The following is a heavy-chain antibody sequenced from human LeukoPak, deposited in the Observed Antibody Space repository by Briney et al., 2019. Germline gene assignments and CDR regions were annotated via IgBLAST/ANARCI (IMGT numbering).Heavy chain of an antibody. CDR1: GGSISSYY. V-gene: IGHV4-59*08. CDR3: ARVPGVYYYYYYYMDV. D-gene: IGHD5/OR15-5a*01. CDR2: IYYSGST. J-gene: IGHJ6*03. Sequence: PSETLSLTCTVSGGSISSYYWSWIRQPPGKGMEWIGYIYYSGSTSYNPSLKSRVTISVDTSKNQFSLKLSSVTAADTAVYYCARVPGVYYYYYYYMDVWGKGTTVTVSS.